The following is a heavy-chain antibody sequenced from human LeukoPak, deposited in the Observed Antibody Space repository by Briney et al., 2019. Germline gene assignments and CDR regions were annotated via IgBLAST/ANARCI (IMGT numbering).Heavy chain of an antibody. D-gene: IGHD1-26*01. CDR1: GFTFSRYS. V-gene: IGHV3-21*04. CDR3: ARDTAGADY. CDR2: ITGNSEYI. J-gene: IGHJ4*02. Sequence: PGGSLRLSCAASGFTFSRYSMNWVRQAPGKGLEWVSCITGNSEYIFYTDSVKGRFTISRDNAKNSLYLQMNSLRAEDTAVYYCARDTAGADYWGQGTLVTVSS.